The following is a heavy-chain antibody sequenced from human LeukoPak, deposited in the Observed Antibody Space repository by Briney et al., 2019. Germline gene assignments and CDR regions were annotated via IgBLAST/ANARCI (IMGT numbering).Heavy chain of an antibody. D-gene: IGHD6-19*01. CDR3: TRHSGWSGPSE. CDR1: GGSISSSW. J-gene: IGHJ4*02. CDR2: IFHNGAS. V-gene: IGHV4-4*02. Sequence: SETLSLTCAVSGGSISSSWWSWVRQPPGKGLEWIGEIFHNGASNYNPSLKSRVAISVDKSKNRFSLELRSVTAADTAVYYCTRHSGWSGPSEWGQGTLVTVSS.